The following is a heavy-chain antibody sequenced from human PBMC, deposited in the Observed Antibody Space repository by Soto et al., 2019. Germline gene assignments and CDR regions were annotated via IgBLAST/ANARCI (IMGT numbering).Heavy chain of an antibody. CDR3: ARGGHIVVLVDADDNFDY. CDR2: ISAYNGHT. J-gene: IGHJ4*02. CDR1: GYTFSDYG. V-gene: IGHV1-18*01. D-gene: IGHD2-15*01. Sequence: QVPLMQSGAEVKKPGASVKVSCKTSGYTFSDYGVAWVRQAPGQGLEWMGWISAYNGHTKYGQKFQDRVTMTTDTSTSTAYMELRSLRYDDTAVYFCARGGHIVVLVDADDNFDYWGQGTLVTVSS.